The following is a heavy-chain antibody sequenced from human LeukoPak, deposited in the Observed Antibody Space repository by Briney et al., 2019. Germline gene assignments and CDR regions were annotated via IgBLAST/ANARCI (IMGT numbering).Heavy chain of an antibody. CDR3: AKGIFSSVGIPDY. D-gene: IGHD1-26*01. V-gene: IGHV3-23*01. Sequence: GGSLRLSCAASGFMFKHYAMSWVRQAPGKGLEWVSGISGRGDSAKYADSVKGRFTISRDNSNNTVHLHLNGLTFEDTAIYYCAKGIFSSVGIPDYGGQGTLVTVSS. CDR2: ISGRGDSA. CDR1: GFMFKHYA. J-gene: IGHJ4*02.